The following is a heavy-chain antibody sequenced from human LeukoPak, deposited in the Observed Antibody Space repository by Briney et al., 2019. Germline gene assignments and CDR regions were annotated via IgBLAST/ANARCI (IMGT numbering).Heavy chain of an antibody. CDR3: AKGYSSSSQGSKVGYFDY. J-gene: IGHJ4*02. CDR1: GFTFDDYA. Sequence: PGGSLRLSCAASGFTFDDYAMHSVRHAPGKGLEWVSGISWNSGSIGYADSVKGRFTISRDNAKNSLYLQMNSLRAEDTALYYCAKGYSSSSQGSKVGYFDYWGQGILVTVSS. V-gene: IGHV3-9*01. D-gene: IGHD6-6*01. CDR2: ISWNSGSI.